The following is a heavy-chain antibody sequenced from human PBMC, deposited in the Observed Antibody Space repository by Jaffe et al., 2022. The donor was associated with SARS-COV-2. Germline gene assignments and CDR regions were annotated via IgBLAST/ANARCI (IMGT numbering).Heavy chain of an antibody. CDR3: ARDYAVGALRGSYYYGMDV. Sequence: EVQLVESGGGLVKPGGSLRLSCAASGFTFSSYSMNWVRQAPGKGLEWVSSISSSSSYIYYADSVKGRFTISRDNAKNSLYLQMNSLRAEDTAVYYCARDYAVGALRGSYYYGMDVWGQGTTVTVSS. CDR1: GFTFSSYS. J-gene: IGHJ6*02. CDR2: ISSSSSYI. D-gene: IGHD1-26*01. V-gene: IGHV3-21*01.